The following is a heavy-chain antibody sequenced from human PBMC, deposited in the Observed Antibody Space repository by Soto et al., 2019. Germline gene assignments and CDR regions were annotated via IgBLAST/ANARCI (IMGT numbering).Heavy chain of an antibody. V-gene: IGHV1-69*02. Sequence: SVKVSCKASGGTFSSYTISWVRQAPGQGLEWMGRIIPILGIANYARKFQGRVTMTEDSSTDTAYMEMSSLTSEDTAVYFCAADLKGFMAVAGRFDLWGQGTPVTVSS. CDR2: IIPILGIA. J-gene: IGHJ4*02. CDR3: AADLKGFMAVAGRFDL. D-gene: IGHD6-19*01. CDR1: GGTFSSYT.